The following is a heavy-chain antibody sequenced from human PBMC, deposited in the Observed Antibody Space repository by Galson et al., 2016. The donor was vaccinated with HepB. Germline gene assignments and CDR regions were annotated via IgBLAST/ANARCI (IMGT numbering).Heavy chain of an antibody. CDR2: MSSNRRWI. J-gene: IGHJ4*02. CDR1: GISLSRNS. D-gene: IGHD2-2*01. Sequence: SLRLSCAASGISLSRNSMNWVRQAPGKGLEWVSSMSSNRRWINYVDSVRGRFTISSDDAKNSLYRQMNSLRAEDTAVYFCARDFRGSTIPARDFDYWGQGTLVTVSS. CDR3: ARDFRGSTIPARDFDY. V-gene: IGHV3-21*01.